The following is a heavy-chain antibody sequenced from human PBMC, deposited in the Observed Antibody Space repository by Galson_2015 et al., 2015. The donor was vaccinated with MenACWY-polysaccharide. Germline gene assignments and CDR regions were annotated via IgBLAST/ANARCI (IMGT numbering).Heavy chain of an antibody. CDR3: SSTSCWYYYCMDV. V-gene: IGHV3-15*01. CDR2: IKRRSEGGTT. J-gene: IGHJ6*02. CDR1: GFTFSNVW. D-gene: IGHD2-2*01. Sequence: SLRLACAASGFTFSNVWMSWVRQAPGMGLEWVGHIKRRSEGGTTDYAAPVKDRFIVSGDDSKSTLYLQMDNLNTEDTVVDRCSSTSCWYYYCMDVWGQGTTVTVSS.